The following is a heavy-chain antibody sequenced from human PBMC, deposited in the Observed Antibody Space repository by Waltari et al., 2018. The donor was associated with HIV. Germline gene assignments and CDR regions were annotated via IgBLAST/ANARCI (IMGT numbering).Heavy chain of an antibody. CDR1: GGSIGLGPYY. J-gene: IGHJ6*02. Sequence: QVQLQESGPGLVRPPQTLSLPCTVSGGSIGLGPYYVSWTRQHPGKGLEWIGYIYDSGYTFYNPTLKSRVAMSVETSKNQFSLRLNSVTAADTAVYYCARGWDTARVAGDYFGMDVWGQGTTVTVSS. V-gene: IGHV4-31*03. CDR3: ARGWDTARVAGDYFGMDV. D-gene: IGHD5-18*01. CDR2: IYDSGYT.